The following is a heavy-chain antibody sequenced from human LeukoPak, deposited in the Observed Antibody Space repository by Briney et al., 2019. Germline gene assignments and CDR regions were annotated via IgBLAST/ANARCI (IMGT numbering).Heavy chain of an antibody. Sequence: SGGSMRLSCAASGFTFSSYAMSWVRQAPGKGLEWVSAISGSGGSTYYADSVKGRFTISRDNSKNTLYLQMNSLRAEDTAVYYCARDSKTYYDFWSGPGGYFDLWGRGTLVTVSS. J-gene: IGHJ2*01. D-gene: IGHD3-3*01. V-gene: IGHV3-23*01. CDR3: ARDSKTYYDFWSGPGGYFDL. CDR1: GFTFSSYA. CDR2: ISGSGGST.